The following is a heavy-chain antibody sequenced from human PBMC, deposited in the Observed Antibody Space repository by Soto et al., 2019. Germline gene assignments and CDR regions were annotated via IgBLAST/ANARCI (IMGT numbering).Heavy chain of an antibody. CDR3: ASGLVTTLLC. Sequence: SETLSLTTAVSGRSISSVGYSWSWIRLPKEKGLEWIRYIYHSVSTYYNPSIKSRVTISVDRSKNQFSLKLSSVTAADTAVYYCASGLVTTLLCWGQGTLVTVTS. J-gene: IGHJ4*02. V-gene: IGHV4-30-2*01. CDR2: IYHSVST. D-gene: IGHD4-17*01. CDR1: GRSISSVGYS.